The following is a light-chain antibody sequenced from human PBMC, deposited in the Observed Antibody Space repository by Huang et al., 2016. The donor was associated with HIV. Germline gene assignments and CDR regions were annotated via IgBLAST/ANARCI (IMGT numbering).Light chain of an antibody. CDR1: QSLLHSDGKTY. CDR3: LQGIFFPYR. J-gene: IGKJ2*03. V-gene: IGKV2-29*02. Sequence: DVVMTQTPLSLSVTPGQPASISFKSSQSLLHSDGKTYLYWFFQKPGQSPQLLIYQVSSRFSGVSERFSGCGSGTDFTLKISRVEAEDVGTYYCLQGIFFPYRFGPGTKLELK. CDR2: QVS.